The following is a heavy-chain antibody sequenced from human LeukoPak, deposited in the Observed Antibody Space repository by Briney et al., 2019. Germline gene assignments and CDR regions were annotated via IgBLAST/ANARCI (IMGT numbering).Heavy chain of an antibody. J-gene: IGHJ3*02. D-gene: IGHD6-13*01. CDR2: IKSKTDGGTT. Sequence: GGSLRLSCAASGFAFSNAWMSWVRQAPGKGLEWVGRIKSKTDGGTTDYAAPVKGRFTISRDDSKNTLYLQMNSLKTEDTAVYYCTTGIPLASSWSSDAFDIWGQGTMVTVSS. V-gene: IGHV3-15*01. CDR3: TTGIPLASSWSSDAFDI. CDR1: GFAFSNAW.